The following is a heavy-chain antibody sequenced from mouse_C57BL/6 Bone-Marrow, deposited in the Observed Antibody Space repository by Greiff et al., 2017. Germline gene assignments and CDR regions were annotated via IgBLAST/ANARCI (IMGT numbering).Heavy chain of an antibody. CDR3: ARYGNSDYVDY. CDR2: INPSSGYT. Sequence: VQGVESGAELAKPGASVKLSCKASGYTFTSYWMHWVKQRPGQGLEWIGYINPSSGYTKYNQKFKDKATLTADQSSSTAYMQLSSLNYEDSAVYYCARYGNSDYVDYWGQGTTLTVSS. J-gene: IGHJ2*01. V-gene: IGHV1-7*01. CDR1: GYTFTSYW. D-gene: IGHD2-1*01.